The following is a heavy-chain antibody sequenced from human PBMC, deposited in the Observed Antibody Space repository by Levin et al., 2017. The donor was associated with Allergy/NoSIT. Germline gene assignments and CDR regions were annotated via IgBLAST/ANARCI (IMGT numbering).Heavy chain of an antibody. Sequence: GESLKISCKASGYTFTSYGISWVRQAPGQGLEWMGWISAINGNTNYAQKLQGRVTMTTDTSTTTAYMELRSLRSDDTAVYYCARVLFGTAMDVWGQGTTVTVSS. CDR2: ISAINGNT. CDR1: GYTFTSYG. J-gene: IGHJ6*02. CDR3: ARVLFGTAMDV. V-gene: IGHV1-18*01. D-gene: IGHD3-16*01.